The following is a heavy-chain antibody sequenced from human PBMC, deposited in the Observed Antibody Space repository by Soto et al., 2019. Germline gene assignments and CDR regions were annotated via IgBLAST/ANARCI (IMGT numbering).Heavy chain of an antibody. Sequence: PGGSLRLSCAASGFTFSSYWMHWVRQAPGKGLVWVSALNDSGSSTYYADSVKGRFTISRDNSKNTLYLQMNSLRAEDTAVYYCAKKSSGNSYFYFDYWGKGTLVTVSS. CDR2: LNDSGSST. CDR3: AKKSSGNSYFYFDY. D-gene: IGHD1-26*01. V-gene: IGHV3-23*01. J-gene: IGHJ4*02. CDR1: GFTFSSYW.